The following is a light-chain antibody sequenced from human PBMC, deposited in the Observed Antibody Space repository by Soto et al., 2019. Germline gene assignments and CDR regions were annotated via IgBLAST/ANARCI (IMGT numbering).Light chain of an antibody. V-gene: IGKV3-20*01. J-gene: IGKJ1*01. CDR3: QQYAASPRT. CDR2: GAS. Sequence: EIVLTQSPGTLSLSPRERATLSCRASQSVSSNYLAWYQHKPGQAPRLLIYGASSRAPGIPDRFSGSGSGTDFTLTISRLEPEDFALYYYQQYAASPRTFGQGTQVEV. CDR1: QSVSSNY.